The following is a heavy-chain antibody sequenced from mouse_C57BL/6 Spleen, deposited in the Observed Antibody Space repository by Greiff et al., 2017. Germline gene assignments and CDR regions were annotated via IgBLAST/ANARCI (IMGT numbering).Heavy chain of an antibody. CDR2: IYPGNSDT. J-gene: IGHJ1*03. CDR3: TTIPYDYDEWYFDV. Sequence: EVQLQQSGTVLARPGASVKMSCKTSGYTFTSYWMHWVKQRPGQGLEWIGAIYPGNSDTSYNQKFKGKAKLTAVTSASTAYMELSSLTNEDSAVYYCTTIPYDYDEWYFDVWGTGTTVTVYS. V-gene: IGHV1-5*01. CDR1: GYTFTSYW. D-gene: IGHD2-4*01.